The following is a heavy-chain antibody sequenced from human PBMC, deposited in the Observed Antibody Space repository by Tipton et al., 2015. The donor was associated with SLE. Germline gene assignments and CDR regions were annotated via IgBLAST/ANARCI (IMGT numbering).Heavy chain of an antibody. J-gene: IGHJ4*02. Sequence: QLVQSGAEVKKPGASVKVSCTASGYSFTDLYMNWVRQAPGQGLEWMGRINPNSGGTNYAQKFRGRVTMTRDTSITTAYMELTSLRSDDTAVYYCARVGDNYDFWSGFYHWGQGSLVTVSS. D-gene: IGHD3-3*01. CDR1: GYSFTDLY. V-gene: IGHV1-2*06. CDR2: INPNSGGT. CDR3: ARVGDNYDFWSGFYH.